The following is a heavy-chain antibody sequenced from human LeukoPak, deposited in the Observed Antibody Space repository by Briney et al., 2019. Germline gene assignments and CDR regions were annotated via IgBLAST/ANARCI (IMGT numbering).Heavy chain of an antibody. CDR2: IHHSGST. D-gene: IGHD6-13*01. J-gene: IGHJ4*02. V-gene: IGHV4-38-2*01. CDR3: ATRAGSNSWTFDY. CDR1: GYSISSGYY. Sequence: SETLSLTXDVSGYSISSGYYWGWMRQPPGKGLEWIGTIHHSGSTYYNPSLKSRVTLLVDTSKNQFSLKLSSVTAADTAVYYCATRAGSNSWTFDYWGQGTLVTVSS.